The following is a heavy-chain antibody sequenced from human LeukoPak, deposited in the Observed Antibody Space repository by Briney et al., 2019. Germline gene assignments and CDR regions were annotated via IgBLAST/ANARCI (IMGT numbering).Heavy chain of an antibody. V-gene: IGHV1-2*02. J-gene: IGHJ3*02. CDR2: INPNSGGT. D-gene: IGHD1-26*01. CDR1: GYTFTGYY. Sequence: ASVKVSCKASGYTFTGYYMHWVRQAPGQGLEWMGWINPNSGGTNYAQKFQGRVTMTRDTSISTAYMELSRLRSDDTAVCYCAREGFRSGSYAYNAFDIWGQGTMVTVSS. CDR3: AREGFRSGSYAYNAFDI.